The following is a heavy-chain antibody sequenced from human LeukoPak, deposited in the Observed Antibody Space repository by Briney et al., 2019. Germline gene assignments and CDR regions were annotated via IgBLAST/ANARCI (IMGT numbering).Heavy chain of an antibody. J-gene: IGHJ4*02. CDR1: GFTFSSYG. V-gene: IGHV3-33*01. D-gene: IGHD1-26*01. CDR3: ARGGLTIAEATTSWYLDY. Sequence: PGGSLRLPCAASGFTFSSYGMHWVRQAQGKGLEWVALTWYDGSNKNYADSVKGRFTISRDNPKNTLYLQINSLRGEDTAVYYCARGGLTIAEATTSWYLDYWGQGTLVTVSS. CDR2: TWYDGSNK.